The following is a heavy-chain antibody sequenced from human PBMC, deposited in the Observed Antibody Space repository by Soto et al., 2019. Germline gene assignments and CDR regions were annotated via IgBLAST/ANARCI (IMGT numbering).Heavy chain of an antibody. V-gene: IGHV1-8*01. Sequence: QVQLVQSGAEVKKPGASVKVSCKASGYTFTSYDINWVRQATGQGLEWMGWMSPNSGNTGYTQKFQGRVTMTRDTSINTAYMELSSLRSEDTAVYYCAPRGSTWAYWGQGTLVTVSS. CDR1: GYTFTSYD. D-gene: IGHD1-26*01. CDR3: APRGSTWAY. J-gene: IGHJ4*02. CDR2: MSPNSGNT.